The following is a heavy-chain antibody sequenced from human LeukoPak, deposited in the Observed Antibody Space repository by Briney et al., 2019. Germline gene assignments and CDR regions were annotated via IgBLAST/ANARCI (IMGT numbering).Heavy chain of an antibody. V-gene: IGHV1-2*02. J-gene: IGHJ4*02. D-gene: IGHD3-3*01. CDR3: ARDDFWSGDH. CDR1: GYTFTGYY. Sequence: ASVKVSCKASGYTFTGYYMHWVRPAPGQGLEWMGWINPNSGGTNYAQKFQGRVTMTTDTSTSTVYMELRSLRSDDTAIYYCARDDFWSGDHWGQGTLVTVSS. CDR2: INPNSGGT.